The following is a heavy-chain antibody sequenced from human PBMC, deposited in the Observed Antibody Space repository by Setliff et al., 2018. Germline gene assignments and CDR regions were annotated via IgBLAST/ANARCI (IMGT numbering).Heavy chain of an antibody. V-gene: IGHV1-69*13. CDR3: ARDPGYGGNWGRPDDAFDI. CDR2: IIPIFGTA. D-gene: IGHD7-27*01. Sequence: SVKVSCKASGGTFSSYAISWVRQAPGQGLEWMGGIIPIFGTANYAQKFQGXXXXTTXXXXXXXXXXXXXXXXXXXAVYYCARDPGYGGNWGRPDDAFDIWGQGTMVTVSS. CDR1: GGTFSSYA. J-gene: IGHJ3*02.